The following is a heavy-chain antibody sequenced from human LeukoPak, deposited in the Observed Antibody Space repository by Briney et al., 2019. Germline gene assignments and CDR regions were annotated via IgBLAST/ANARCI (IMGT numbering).Heavy chain of an antibody. V-gene: IGHV3-7*02. Sequence: AGGSLRLSCAASGFTLSSYWMSWVRQAPGKGLEWVANIKQDGSEKDYVDSVKGRFTISRDNAKNSLYLQMSSLRAEDTAVYYCARVLRGAFDIWGQGTMVTVSS. CDR1: GFTLSSYW. J-gene: IGHJ3*02. CDR2: IKQDGSEK. CDR3: ARVLRGAFDI.